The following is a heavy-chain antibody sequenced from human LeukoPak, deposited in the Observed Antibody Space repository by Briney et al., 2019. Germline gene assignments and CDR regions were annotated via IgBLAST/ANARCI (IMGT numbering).Heavy chain of an antibody. D-gene: IGHD3-22*01. J-gene: IGHJ6*02. CDR1: GDSISSGGYY. CDR2: IYYSGNT. CDR3: ARTSSYYYTRDLDD. Sequence: SETLSLTCTVSGDSISSGGYYWSWIRQRPGEGLEWIGYIYYSGNTYYTPSLKSRVTISLDTSKNQFSLKLSFVTAADTAVYYWARTSSYYYTRDLDDWGQGTTVPVPS. V-gene: IGHV4-31*03.